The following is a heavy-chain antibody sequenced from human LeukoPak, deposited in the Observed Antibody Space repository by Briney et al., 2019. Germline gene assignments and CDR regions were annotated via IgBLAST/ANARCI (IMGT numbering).Heavy chain of an antibody. CDR3: ARDRYYDSSGVRTDAFDI. CDR1: GYTFTGYY. J-gene: IGHJ3*02. D-gene: IGHD3-22*01. Sequence: ASVKVSCKASGYTFTGYYMHWVRQAPGQGLEWMGWINPNSGDTNYAQKFQGRVTMTRDTSISTAYMELSRLRSDDTAVYYCARDRYYDSSGVRTDAFDIWGQGTMVTVSS. V-gene: IGHV1-2*02. CDR2: INPNSGDT.